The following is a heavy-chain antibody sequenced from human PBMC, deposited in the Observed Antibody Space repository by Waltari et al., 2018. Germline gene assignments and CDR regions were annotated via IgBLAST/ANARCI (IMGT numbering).Heavy chain of an antibody. J-gene: IGHJ5*02. Sequence: QVQLVESGGGVVQPGRSLRLSCAASGFTFSSYAMHWVRQAPGKGLGGMAVLSDDGSKKYYADSVKGGFTSSVDNAKNSLYLQMNSLRAGDTAVYYCARAWIAAAGLGFDPWGQGTLVTVSS. D-gene: IGHD6-13*01. V-gene: IGHV3-30*04. CDR2: LSDDGSKK. CDR1: GFTFSSYA. CDR3: ARAWIAAAGLGFDP.